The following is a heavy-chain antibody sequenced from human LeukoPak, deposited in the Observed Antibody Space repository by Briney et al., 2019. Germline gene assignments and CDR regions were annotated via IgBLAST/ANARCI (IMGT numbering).Heavy chain of an antibody. CDR3: AREQIAVAGSLNYYYYYMDV. J-gene: IGHJ6*03. V-gene: IGHV3-21*01. CDR1: GFTFSSYS. D-gene: IGHD6-19*01. Sequence: PGGSLRLSCAASGFTFSSYSMNWVRQAPGKGLEWVSSISSSSSYIYYADSVKGRFTISRDNAKNSLYLQMNSLRAEDTAVYYCAREQIAVAGSLNYYYYYMDVWGKGTTVTVSS. CDR2: ISSSSSYI.